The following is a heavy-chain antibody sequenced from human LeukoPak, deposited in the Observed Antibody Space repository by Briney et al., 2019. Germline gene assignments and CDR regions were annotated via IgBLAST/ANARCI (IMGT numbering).Heavy chain of an antibody. J-gene: IGHJ6*02. D-gene: IGHD5-12*01. Sequence: PLETLSLTCSVSGDSVSNYYWSWIRQPPGKGLEWIGYVYHGGTTHYNPSLRSRLTISIDTSNNQFSLRLTSVTAADTAVYYCARERGYSGPDYYYGLDVWGQGTRVTVSS. V-gene: IGHV4-59*02. CDR1: GDSVSNYY. CDR3: ARERGYSGPDYYYGLDV. CDR2: VYHGGTT.